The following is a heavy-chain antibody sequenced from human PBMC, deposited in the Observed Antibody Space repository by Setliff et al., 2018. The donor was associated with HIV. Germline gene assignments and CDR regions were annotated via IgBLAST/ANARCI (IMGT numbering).Heavy chain of an antibody. D-gene: IGHD4-17*01. CDR3: ARSSDYRSPDAFDI. J-gene: IGHJ3*02. Sequence: SVKVSCKSSGDTFSTYVFTWVRQAPGQGLEWMGGIIPIFGTANYAQKFQGRVTITTDESTSTAYMELSSLRSEDTAVYYCARSSDYRSPDAFDIWGQGTMVTVSS. V-gene: IGHV1-69*05. CDR2: IIPIFGTA. CDR1: GDTFSTYV.